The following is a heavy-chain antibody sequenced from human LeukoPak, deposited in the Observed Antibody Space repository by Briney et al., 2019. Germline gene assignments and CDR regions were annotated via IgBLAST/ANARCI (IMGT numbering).Heavy chain of an antibody. V-gene: IGHV3-33*01. CDR2: IWYDGSQK. J-gene: IGHJ4*02. CDR1: GFTFRNAG. Sequence: GGPLRLSCAVSGFTFRNAGMHWVRQAPGKGLEWVAVIWYDGSQKYYADSVKGRFTISRDNSKNMLYLHMNSLRAEDTAVYFCARDRGDYNHNFDYWGQGTLVTVSS. CDR3: ARDRGDYNHNFDY. D-gene: IGHD4-17*01.